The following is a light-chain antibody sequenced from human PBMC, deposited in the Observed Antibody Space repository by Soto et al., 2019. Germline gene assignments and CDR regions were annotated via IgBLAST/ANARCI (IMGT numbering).Light chain of an antibody. J-gene: IGLJ2*01. Sequence: QSVLTQPASVSASPGQSITISCTGTSSDIGYYNSVSWYQQHPGTAPQLMIYDVSYRPSGISSRFSGSKSGNTASLTISGLPPEDEADYFCSSYTTTSTRVFGGGTKLTVL. CDR2: DVS. CDR1: SSDIGYYNS. V-gene: IGLV2-14*01. CDR3: SSYTTTSTRV.